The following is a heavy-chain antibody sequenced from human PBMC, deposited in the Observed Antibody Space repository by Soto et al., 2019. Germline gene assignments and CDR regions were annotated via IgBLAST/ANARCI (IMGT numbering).Heavy chain of an antibody. CDR1: GYAFTTYG. D-gene: IGHD1-1*01. Sequence: QVHLVQSGAEVKKPGASVKVSCQGSGYAFTTYGITWVRQAPGQGLEWMGWISAHNGNTNYAQKLQGRVTLTTDTSPSTAYMELRRLRYDDTAVYYCARGRYGDYWGQGALVTVSP. CDR3: ARGRYGDY. V-gene: IGHV1-18*01. J-gene: IGHJ4*02. CDR2: ISAHNGNT.